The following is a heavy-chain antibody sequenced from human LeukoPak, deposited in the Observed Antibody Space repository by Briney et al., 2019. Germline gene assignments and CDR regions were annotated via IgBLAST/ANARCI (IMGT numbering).Heavy chain of an antibody. D-gene: IGHD4-17*01. Sequence: SETLSLTCTVSGGSISSSSSCGGSIRQPPGKGLEWIGSLYYSGSTYYNPSLKSRVTISVDMSKNQFSLKLTSVTAADTAVYYCASILYGDYVYYCGQGTLVTVSS. J-gene: IGHJ4*02. V-gene: IGHV4-39*01. CDR1: GGSISSSSSC. CDR3: ASILYGDYVYY. CDR2: LYYSGST.